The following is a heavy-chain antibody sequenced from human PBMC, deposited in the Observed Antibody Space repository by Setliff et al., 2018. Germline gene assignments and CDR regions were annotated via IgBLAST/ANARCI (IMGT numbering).Heavy chain of an antibody. CDR3: ARDVVRTFPA. V-gene: IGHV3-21*06. D-gene: IGHD3-16*01. Sequence: GGSLRLSCATSGFSFNHHAMAWVRQAPGRGLGWVSAITGTSRHIYYADSLKGRFTISRDNTRNLVYLQMSSLTAEDTAVYYCARDVVRTFPAWGQGTLVTVSS. J-gene: IGHJ4*02. CDR1: GFSFNHHA. CDR2: ITGTSRHI.